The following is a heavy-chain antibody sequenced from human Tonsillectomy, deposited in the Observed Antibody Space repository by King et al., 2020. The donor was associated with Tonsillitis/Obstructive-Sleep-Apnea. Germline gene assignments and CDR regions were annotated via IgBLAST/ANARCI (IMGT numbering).Heavy chain of an antibody. CDR3: ARVGWGGVVTADDTVPYYYYMDV. CDR2: ISHDGSNK. J-gene: IGHJ6*03. D-gene: IGHD2-2*01. Sequence: QLVQSGGGVVQPGRSLRLSCAASGFTFSSYAMHWVRQAPGKGLEWVAVISHDGSNKYYADSVKGRFTISRDNSKNTLYLQMNSLRAEDTAVYYCARVGWGGVVTADDTVPYYYYMDVWGKGTTVTVSS. V-gene: IGHV3-30*01. CDR1: GFTFSSYA.